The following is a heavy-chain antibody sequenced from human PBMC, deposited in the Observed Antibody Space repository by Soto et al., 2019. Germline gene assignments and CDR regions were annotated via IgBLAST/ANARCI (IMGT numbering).Heavy chain of an antibody. J-gene: IGHJ4*02. D-gene: IGHD2-2*01. CDR2: INTGKGNT. CDR3: ARAGDDCSAANCYVIDY. Sequence: ASVRVSCKASGYTFTSYAMHWVRQAPGQRLEWMGWINTGKGNTKYSQKFQGRVTITSDTSASTAYMDLSSLRSEDTAMYYCARAGDDCSAANCYVIDYWGQGTLVTVSS. CDR1: GYTFTSYA. V-gene: IGHV1-3*04.